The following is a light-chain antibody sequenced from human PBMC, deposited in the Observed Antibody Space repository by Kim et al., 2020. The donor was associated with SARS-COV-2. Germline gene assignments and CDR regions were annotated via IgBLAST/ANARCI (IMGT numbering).Light chain of an antibody. CDR3: QQYYNWPRT. J-gene: IGKJ1*01. CDR1: QTVSSS. CDR2: GAS. V-gene: IGKV3-15*01. Sequence: VSPGERVTLSCRASQTVSSSLAWYQQKPGQAPRLLIYGASARATGTPARFSGSASGTEFTLTISSLQSEDFAVYYCQQYYNWPRTFGHGTKVDIK.